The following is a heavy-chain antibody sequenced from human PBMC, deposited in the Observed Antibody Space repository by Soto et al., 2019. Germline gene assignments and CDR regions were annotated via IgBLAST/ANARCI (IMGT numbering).Heavy chain of an antibody. V-gene: IGHV3-23*01. CDR1: GFSFSTYG. CDR2: VSGGSGGT. J-gene: IGHJ4*02. CDR3: AKWNGYGDF. Sequence: EVQLLESGGGLVQPGGSLRLSCAVSGFSFSTYGVTWVRQAPGKGLEWVCGVSGGSGGTHYADSVKGRFTITGDDSKNTVYLQMHSLRAADPAVYYGAKWNGYGDFWGQGNMVTVS. D-gene: IGHD1-1*01.